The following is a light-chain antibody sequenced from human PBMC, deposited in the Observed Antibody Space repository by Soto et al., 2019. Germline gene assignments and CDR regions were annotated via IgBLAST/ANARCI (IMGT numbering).Light chain of an antibody. CDR3: QQGDSFPIT. CDR2: GAS. CDR1: QSISSW. V-gene: IGKV1-12*01. J-gene: IGKJ5*01. Sequence: DIQMTQSPSSVSASVGDTVTITCRASQSISSWLAWYQQKPGTVPKLLIYGASSLQSGVPSRFSGSGAGTEFTLTITSLQPEDFGTYYCQQGDSFPITFGQGTRLEIK.